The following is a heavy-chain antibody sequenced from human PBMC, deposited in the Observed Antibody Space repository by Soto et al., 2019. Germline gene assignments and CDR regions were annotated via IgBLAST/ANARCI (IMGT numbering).Heavy chain of an antibody. D-gene: IGHD3-3*01. CDR3: TRRITIFGVDPGLDY. Sequence: QLQFQESGPGLVRPSETLSLTCTVSGGSVSSSTYYWTWIRQPPGKGLEWIGTMYSSGSIYYNPSLESRVTISVDRSQNQFSLKVRSVTAADTAVYYCTRRITIFGVDPGLDYWGQGTLVTVS. V-gene: IGHV4-39*01. J-gene: IGHJ4*02. CDR2: MYSSGSI. CDR1: GGSVSSSTYY.